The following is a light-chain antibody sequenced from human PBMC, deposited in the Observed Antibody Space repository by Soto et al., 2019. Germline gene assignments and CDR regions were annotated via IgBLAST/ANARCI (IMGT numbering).Light chain of an antibody. CDR2: GNR. Sequence: QSVLPQPPSVSGAPGQRVTLSCTGNTSNLGAGYDVHWYQQLPGAAPKLVIFGNRNRPSGVPERFSGSKSGTSASLAITGLQAEDEADYYCQAYDYTLTASVFGGGTKVTVL. J-gene: IGLJ3*02. CDR3: QAYDYTLTASV. CDR1: TSNLGAGYD. V-gene: IGLV1-40*01.